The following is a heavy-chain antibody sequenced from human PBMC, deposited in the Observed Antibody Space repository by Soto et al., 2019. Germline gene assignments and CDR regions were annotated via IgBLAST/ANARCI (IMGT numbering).Heavy chain of an antibody. CDR1: GYTFTSYY. Sequence: ASVKVSCKASGYTFTSYYMHWVRQAPGQGLEWMGIINPSGGSTSYAQKFQGRVTMTRDTSTSIVYMELSSLRSEDTAVYYCARDLSTDTGFDPWGQGTLVTVSS. CDR3: ARDLSTDTGFDP. J-gene: IGHJ5*02. V-gene: IGHV1-46*01. CDR2: INPSGGST. D-gene: IGHD4-17*01.